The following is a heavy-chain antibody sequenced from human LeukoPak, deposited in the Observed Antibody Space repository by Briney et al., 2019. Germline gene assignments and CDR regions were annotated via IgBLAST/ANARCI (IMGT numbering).Heavy chain of an antibody. CDR3: AREAEDSSGYYVPGGAFDI. V-gene: IGHV1-69*05. CDR2: IIPIFGTA. CDR1: GGTFSSYA. D-gene: IGHD3-22*01. Sequence: ASVKVSRKASGGTFSSYAISWVRQAPGQGLEWMGGIIPIFGTANYAQKFQGRVTITTDESTSTAYMELSSLRSEDTAVYYCAREAEDSSGYYVPGGAFDIWGQGTMVTVSS. J-gene: IGHJ3*02.